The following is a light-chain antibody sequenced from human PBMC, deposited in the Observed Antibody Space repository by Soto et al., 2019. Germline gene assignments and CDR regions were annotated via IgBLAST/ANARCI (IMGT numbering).Light chain of an antibody. Sequence: DIQMTQSPSTLSASVGDSVTITCRASRSISSWLAWYQQKPGKAPKLLIYKASSLESGVPSRFSGSGSGTEFTLTIRSLQPDDFATYYCQQYNSYSTCGQGTRLEIK. CDR2: KAS. V-gene: IGKV1-5*03. J-gene: IGKJ5*01. CDR1: RSISSW. CDR3: QQYNSYST.